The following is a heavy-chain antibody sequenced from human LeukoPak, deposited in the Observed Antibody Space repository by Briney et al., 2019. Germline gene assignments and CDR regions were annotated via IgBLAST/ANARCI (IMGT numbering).Heavy chain of an antibody. CDR1: GFTFSSYG. Sequence: GGSLRLFCAASGFTFSSYGMHWVRQAPGKGLEWVAFIRSDGSNKFYAESVKGRFTISRDNSKNTLYLQMNTLRAADPAVYYCPYSSGWYYFDYWGQGTLVTVSS. CDR3: PYSSGWYYFDY. V-gene: IGHV3-30*02. CDR2: IRSDGSNK. D-gene: IGHD6-19*01. J-gene: IGHJ4*02.